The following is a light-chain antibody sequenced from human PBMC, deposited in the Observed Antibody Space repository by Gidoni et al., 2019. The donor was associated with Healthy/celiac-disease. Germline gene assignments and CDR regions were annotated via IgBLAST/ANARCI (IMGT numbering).Light chain of an antibody. Sequence: DIQMTQSPSTLSASVGDRVTITCRASQSISSWLAWYQQKPGKAPKLLIYKASSLESGVPSRLSGSGSGTEFTLTISSLQPDDVATYYCQQYNSYLYTFGQGTKLEIK. CDR1: QSISSW. V-gene: IGKV1-5*03. J-gene: IGKJ2*01. CDR3: QQYNSYLYT. CDR2: KAS.